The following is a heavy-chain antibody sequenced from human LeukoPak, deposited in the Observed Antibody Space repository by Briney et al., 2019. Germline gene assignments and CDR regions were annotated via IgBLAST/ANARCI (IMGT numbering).Heavy chain of an antibody. CDR1: GVTFNYYG. D-gene: IGHD1-26*01. CDR3: ARMGVGGSYTDAFDI. Sequence: PGGSLRLSCAASGVTFNYYGMHWVRQAPGKGLEWGAFIRIDGNDKFYANSVKVRFTISKNTSRNTLYLQINSLRSEDTAVYYCARMGVGGSYTDAFDIWGQGTMVTVSS. V-gene: IGHV3-30*02. CDR2: IRIDGNDK. J-gene: IGHJ3*02.